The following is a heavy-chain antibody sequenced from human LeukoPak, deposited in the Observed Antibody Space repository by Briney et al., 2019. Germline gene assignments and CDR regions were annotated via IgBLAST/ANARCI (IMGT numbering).Heavy chain of an antibody. CDR3: ARSSRSYYYYYMDV. CDR1: GDTFSTYA. Sequence: SVKVSCKASGDTFSTYAISWVRQAPGQGLEWMGGIIPIFGTTNYAQKFQGRVTITADESTSTAYMELSSLRSEDTAVYYCARSSRSYYYYYMDVWGKGTTVTISS. CDR2: IIPIFGTT. V-gene: IGHV1-69*13. J-gene: IGHJ6*03.